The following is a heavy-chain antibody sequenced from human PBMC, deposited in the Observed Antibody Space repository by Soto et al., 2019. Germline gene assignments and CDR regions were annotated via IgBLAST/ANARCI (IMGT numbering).Heavy chain of an antibody. Sequence: SETLSLTCTVSGGSISSYYWSWIRQPPGKGLEWIGYIYYSGSTNYNPSLKSRVTISVDTSKNQFSLKLSSVTAADTAVYYCAREERGYSYGYLDYWGQGTLVTVS. CDR1: GGSISSYY. J-gene: IGHJ4*02. CDR2: IYYSGST. D-gene: IGHD5-18*01. V-gene: IGHV4-59*01. CDR3: AREERGYSYGYLDY.